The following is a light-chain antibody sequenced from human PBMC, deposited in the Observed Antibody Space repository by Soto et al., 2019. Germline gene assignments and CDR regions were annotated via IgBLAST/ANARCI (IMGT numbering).Light chain of an antibody. J-gene: IGKJ1*01. Sequence: DIQMTQSPSSLSASVGDRVTITCRASQSISTYLNWYHQKPGKAPKVMIYAASSLQSGVPSRFSGSGSGTDFTLTISSLQPEDVATYYCQQSYSTPRTFGQGTKGDSK. CDR2: AAS. CDR3: QQSYSTPRT. CDR1: QSISTY. V-gene: IGKV1-39*01.